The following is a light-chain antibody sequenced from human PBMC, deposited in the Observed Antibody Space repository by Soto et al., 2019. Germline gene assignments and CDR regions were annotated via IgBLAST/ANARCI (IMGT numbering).Light chain of an antibody. CDR1: QSVSGW. Sequence: DIHMTQSASTLSASVGYTVTVTCGAGQSVSGWLAWYQQKPGEAPKLLIYDASALPRGVPSRFRGSGSGTKFTLTIASLQPDDFATYYCQQYETFSGTFGPGTKVDIK. J-gene: IGKJ1*01. CDR3: QQYETFSGT. V-gene: IGKV1-5*01. CDR2: DAS.